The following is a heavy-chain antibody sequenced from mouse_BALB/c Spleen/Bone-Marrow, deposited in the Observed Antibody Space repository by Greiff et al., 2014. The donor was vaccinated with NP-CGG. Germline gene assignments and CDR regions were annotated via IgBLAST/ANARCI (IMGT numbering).Heavy chain of an antibody. V-gene: IGHV5-6-5*01. Sequence: EVKLVESGGGLVKPGGSLKLSCAASGFTFSSYAMSWVRQTPEKRLEWVASISSGGSTYYPDSVKGRFTISRDNARNILYLQMSSLRSEDTAMYYCARGGGYYYAMDYWGQGTSDTVSS. CDR2: ISSGGST. CDR1: GFTFSSYA. CDR3: ARGGGYYYAMDY. J-gene: IGHJ4*01.